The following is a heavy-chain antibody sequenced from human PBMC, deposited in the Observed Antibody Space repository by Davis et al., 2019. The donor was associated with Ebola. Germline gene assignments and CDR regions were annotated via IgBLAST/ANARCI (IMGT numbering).Heavy chain of an antibody. J-gene: IGHJ2*01. CDR1: GYSFTSYW. CDR3: ARRDYWYFDL. CDR2: IDPSDSYT. Sequence: GESLKISCTGSGYSFTSYWISWVRQMPGKGLEWMGRIDPSDSYTNYSPSFQGHVTISADKSISTAYLQWSSLKASDTAMYYCARRDYWYFDLWGRGTLVTVSS. V-gene: IGHV5-10-1*01.